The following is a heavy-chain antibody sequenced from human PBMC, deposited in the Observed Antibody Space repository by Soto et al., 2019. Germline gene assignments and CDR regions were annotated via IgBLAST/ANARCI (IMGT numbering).Heavy chain of an antibody. CDR2: ITTGGINT. D-gene: IGHD4-4*01. J-gene: IGHJ4*02. Sequence: EAQLLESGGGLVQPGESLRLSCATSGFTFASYAMTWVRQAPGKGLEWVSSITTGGINTHYADFVRGRFTISRDNSKNTVYLEMKTLRAEDTAVYYCGKVMTDYSKAVGDDWGQGTLVTVSS. CDR1: GFTFASYA. V-gene: IGHV3-23*01. CDR3: GKVMTDYSKAVGDD.